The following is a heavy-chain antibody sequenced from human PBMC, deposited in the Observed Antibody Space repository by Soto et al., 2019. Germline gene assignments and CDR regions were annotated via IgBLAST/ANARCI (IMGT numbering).Heavy chain of an antibody. D-gene: IGHD3-16*01. J-gene: IGHJ4*02. CDR2: IYPGDSDT. V-gene: IGHV5-51*01. CDR1: GYNFTSYW. Sequence: GESLKISCKGSGYNFTSYWIGWVRQMPGKGLEWMGIIYPGDSDTRYSPSFQGQVTISADKSISTAYLQWSSPKASDTAMYYCARHQEDDYVWGSTPAAYWGQGTLVTVSS. CDR3: ARHQEDDYVWGSTPAAY.